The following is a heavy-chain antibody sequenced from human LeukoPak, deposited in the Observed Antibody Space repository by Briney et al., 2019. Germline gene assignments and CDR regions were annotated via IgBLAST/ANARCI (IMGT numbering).Heavy chain of an antibody. V-gene: IGHV3-15*01. J-gene: IGHJ4*02. CDR2: IKSKTDGETT. CDR1: GFTFTNAW. Sequence: TGGSLRLSCAASGFTFTNAWMSWVRQAPGKGLEWVGRIKSKTDGETTDYAAPVKGRFTISRGDSKNTLYVQMNSLKTEDTAVYYCTTDYYDYVWGSYRPDYWGQGTLVTVSS. D-gene: IGHD3-16*02. CDR3: TTDYYDYVWGSYRPDY.